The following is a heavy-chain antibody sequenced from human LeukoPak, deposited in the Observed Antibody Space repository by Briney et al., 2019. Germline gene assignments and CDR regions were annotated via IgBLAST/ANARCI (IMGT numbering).Heavy chain of an antibody. CDR3: ARGEAKTYYYDSSGYLNLDY. Sequence: AASVKVSCKASGYTFTGYYMHWVRQAPGQGLEWMGWINPNSGGTNYAQKFQGRVTMTRDTSISTAYMELSRLRSDDTAVYYCARGEAKTYYYDSSGYLNLDYWGQGTLVTVSS. V-gene: IGHV1-2*02. D-gene: IGHD3-22*01. J-gene: IGHJ4*02. CDR1: GYTFTGYY. CDR2: INPNSGGT.